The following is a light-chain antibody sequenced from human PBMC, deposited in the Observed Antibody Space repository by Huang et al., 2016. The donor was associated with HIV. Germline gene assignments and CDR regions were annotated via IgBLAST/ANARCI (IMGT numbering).Light chain of an antibody. Sequence: IVMTQSPATLSLSPGERATLSCRASQSVSSNLAWYQQKSGQAPRLLIYGASTRATGIPARCSGSGSGTEFTLTISSLQSEDFAVYYCQQYNNWPRTFGPGTKVDVK. CDR2: GAS. CDR3: QQYNNWPRT. CDR1: QSVSSN. V-gene: IGKV3-15*01. J-gene: IGKJ3*01.